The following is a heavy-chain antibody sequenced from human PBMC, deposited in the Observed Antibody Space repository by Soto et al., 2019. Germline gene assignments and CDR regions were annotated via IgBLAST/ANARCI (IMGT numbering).Heavy chain of an antibody. D-gene: IGHD3-16*01. J-gene: IGHJ4*02. V-gene: IGHV1-18*01. CDR2: ISAYNGNT. CDR3: ASGGTQIDY. CDR1: GYTFTNFG. Sequence: QVQLVQSGAEVKKPGASVKVSCKTSGYTFTNFGLSWVRQAPGQGLAWMGWISAYNGNTIYAQNFQGRVTMTTDTSPSTAYMALGSMSSDDKAVYCCASGGTQIDYWGQGTLVTVSS.